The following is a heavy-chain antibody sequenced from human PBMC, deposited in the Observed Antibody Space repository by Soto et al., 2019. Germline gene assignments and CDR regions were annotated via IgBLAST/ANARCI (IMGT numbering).Heavy chain of an antibody. J-gene: IGHJ4*02. CDR1: GFTFSSYG. CDR2: ISYDGSNK. V-gene: IGHV3-30*18. D-gene: IGHD1-1*01. Sequence: GGSLRLSCAASGFTFSSYGMHWVRQAPGKGLEWVAVISYDGSNKYYADSVKGGFTISRDNSKNTLYLQMNSLRAEDTAVYYCAKDLLERRRGYYFDYWGQGTLVTVSS. CDR3: AKDLLERRRGYYFDY.